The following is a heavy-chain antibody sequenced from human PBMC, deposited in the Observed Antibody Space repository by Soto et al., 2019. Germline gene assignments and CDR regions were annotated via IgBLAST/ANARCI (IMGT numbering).Heavy chain of an antibody. J-gene: IGHJ6*02. V-gene: IGHV3-53*01. CDR1: GLPVAASY. Sequence: PGGSLRLSCVASGLPVAASYMAWVRQAPGKGLEWASVIYNDGTTYYSQSVEGRFTISRDTSKNTLYLQMDRLRADETAVYYCARLSGDHSAFFSYGMDAWGQGTTVTVSS. CDR3: ARLSGDHSAFFSYGMDA. CDR2: IYNDGTT. D-gene: IGHD2-21*01.